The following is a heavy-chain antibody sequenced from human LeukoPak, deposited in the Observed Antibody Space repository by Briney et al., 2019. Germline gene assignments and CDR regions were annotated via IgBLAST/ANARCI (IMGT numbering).Heavy chain of an antibody. Sequence: PSGTLSLTCAVSGGSINSSNWWSWVRQPPGKGLEWIGEIFHSATTNYNPSLKSRVTISVDKSKNHFSLKLSSVTAADTAVYYCARRLKTVVAEFYFDYWGQGTLVTVSS. V-gene: IGHV4-4*02. CDR1: GGSINSSNW. D-gene: IGHD3-22*01. CDR3: ARRLKTVVAEFYFDY. J-gene: IGHJ4*02. CDR2: IFHSATT.